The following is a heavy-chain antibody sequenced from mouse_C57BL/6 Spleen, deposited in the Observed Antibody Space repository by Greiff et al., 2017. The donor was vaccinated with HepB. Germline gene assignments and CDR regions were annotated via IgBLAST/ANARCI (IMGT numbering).Heavy chain of an antibody. CDR3: ATGTTVVATKFAY. J-gene: IGHJ3*01. Sequence: QVQLQQPGAELVKPGASVKLSCKASGYTFTSYWMQWVKQRPGQGLEWIGEIDPSDSYTNYNQKFKGKATLTVDTSSSTAYMQLSSRTSEDSAVYYCATGTTVVATKFAYWGQGTLVTVSA. V-gene: IGHV1-50*01. D-gene: IGHD1-1*01. CDR2: IDPSDSYT. CDR1: GYTFTSYW.